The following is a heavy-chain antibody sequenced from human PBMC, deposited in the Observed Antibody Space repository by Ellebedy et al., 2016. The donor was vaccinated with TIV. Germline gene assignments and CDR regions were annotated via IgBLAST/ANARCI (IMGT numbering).Heavy chain of an antibody. Sequence: AASVKVSCKASGYTFTAYAMTWVRHAPGQGLEWMGWINTGTGNPTYAQDFTGRFVFSLDTSVNTAYLQINSLKAEDTAVYYCARISQFSNDNFWGQGTLVTVSS. CDR2: INTGTGNP. CDR3: ARISQFSNDNF. CDR1: GYTFTAYA. D-gene: IGHD3-9*01. V-gene: IGHV7-4-1*02. J-gene: IGHJ4*02.